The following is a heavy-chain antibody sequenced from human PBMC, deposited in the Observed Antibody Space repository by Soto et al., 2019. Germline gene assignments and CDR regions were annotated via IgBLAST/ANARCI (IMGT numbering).Heavy chain of an antibody. D-gene: IGHD3-22*01. J-gene: IGHJ5*02. Sequence: QGQLVQSGAEVKKPGASGKVSCKASGYTFTSSGISWVRQAPGQGLDWMGWISAYNGNTNYAQKLQGRFTKTKDTSTSTRYTELRSLTTDDTSVYYGARTMIFVVIDPRLTDCFDVWGQGTLVTVSS. CDR1: GYTFTSSG. CDR3: ARTMIFVVIDPRLTDCFDV. CDR2: ISAYNGNT. V-gene: IGHV1-18*01.